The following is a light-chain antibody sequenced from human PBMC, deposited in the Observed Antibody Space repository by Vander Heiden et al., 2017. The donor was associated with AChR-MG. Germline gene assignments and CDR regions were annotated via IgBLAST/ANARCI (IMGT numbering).Light chain of an antibody. Sequence: EIVLIQSPGTLSLSPGDSATLSCRASQTLSGSFLAWYQQRPGQAPRLLIYGGSSRATGIPDRFTGSGYGTDFTLTISRLEAEDFAVYYCQQYNHSPWTFGQGTRVEIE. V-gene: IGKV3-20*01. CDR3: QQYNHSPWT. J-gene: IGKJ1*01. CDR1: QTLSGSF. CDR2: GGS.